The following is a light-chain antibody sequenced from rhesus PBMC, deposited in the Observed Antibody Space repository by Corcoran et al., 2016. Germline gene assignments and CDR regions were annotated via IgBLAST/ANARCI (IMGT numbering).Light chain of an antibody. CDR3: LQYSSSPYS. V-gene: IGKV1-22*01. J-gene: IGKJ2*01. CDR1: QSISSW. CDR2: KAS. Sequence: DIQMTQSPSSLSASVGDTVTITCRASQSISSWLDWYQQKPGKAPKLLIYKASSLQRGVPSRLSGSGSGTDFTLTISSLQPEDFATYYCLQYSSSPYSFGQGTKVEIK.